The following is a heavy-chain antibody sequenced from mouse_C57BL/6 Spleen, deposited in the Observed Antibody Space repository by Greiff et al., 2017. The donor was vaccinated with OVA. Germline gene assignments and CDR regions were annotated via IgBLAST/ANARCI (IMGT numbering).Heavy chain of an antibody. CDR3: TRHLRMDY. CDR2: IDPETGGT. Sequence: QVQLKQSGAELVRPGASVTLSCKASGYTFTDYEMHWVKQTPVHGLEWIGAIDPETGGTAYNQKFKGKAILTADKSSSTAYMELRSLTSEDSAVYYCTRHLRMDYWGQGTSVTVSS. CDR1: GYTFTDYE. D-gene: IGHD1-1*01. V-gene: IGHV1-15*01. J-gene: IGHJ4*01.